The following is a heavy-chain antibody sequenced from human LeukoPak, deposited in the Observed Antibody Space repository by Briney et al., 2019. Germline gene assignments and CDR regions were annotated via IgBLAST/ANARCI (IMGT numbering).Heavy chain of an antibody. J-gene: IGHJ4*02. V-gene: IGHV4-34*01. D-gene: IGHD3-10*02. CDR1: GGSFSGYY. Sequence: PSETLSLTCAVYGGSFSGYYWSWIRQPPGKGLEWIGEINHSGSTNYNPSLKSRATISVDTSKNQFSLKLSSVTAADTAVYYCASGKYYYVYWGRGTLVTVSS. CDR2: INHSGST. CDR3: ASGKYYYVY.